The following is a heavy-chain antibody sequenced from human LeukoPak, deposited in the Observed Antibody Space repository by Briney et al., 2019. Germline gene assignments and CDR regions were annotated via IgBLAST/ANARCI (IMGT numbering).Heavy chain of an antibody. J-gene: IGHJ4*02. V-gene: IGHV1-2*06. D-gene: IGHD6-13*01. CDR1: GYTFNGDY. CDR3: ARAGDLGTAAALS. CDR2: INPNSGGT. Sequence: ASVKVSCKASGYTFNGDYMHWVRQAPGQGLEWMGRINPNSGGTNYAQKFQGRITMTRDTSINTAYMELSRLRSDDTAAYYCARAGDLGTAAALSWGQGTLVTVSS.